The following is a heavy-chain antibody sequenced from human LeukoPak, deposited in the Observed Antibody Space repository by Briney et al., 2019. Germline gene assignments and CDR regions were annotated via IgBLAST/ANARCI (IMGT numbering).Heavy chain of an antibody. Sequence: GGSLRLSCSVSGFTFSSYAMHWVRQAPGKGLEYVSVIRSGGVDVYYTDSVKGRFTISRDNAKNSLYLQMNSLRAEDTAVYYCARSPPDRASGLFDYWGQGTLVTVSS. V-gene: IGHV3-64*04. CDR2: IRSGGVDV. D-gene: IGHD1-14*01. J-gene: IGHJ4*02. CDR3: ARSPPDRASGLFDY. CDR1: GFTFSSYA.